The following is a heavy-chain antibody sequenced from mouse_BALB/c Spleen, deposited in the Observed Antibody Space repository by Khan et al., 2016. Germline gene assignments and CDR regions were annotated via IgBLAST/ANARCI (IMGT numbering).Heavy chain of an antibody. CDR1: GYSITSVYA. Sequence: EVKLEESGPGLVKPSQSLSLTCTVTGYSITSVYAWNWIRQFPGNTLEWMGYIAYSGAPSYNPSLRGRISITRDTSKNQFFLQLNSVTTEDTATYECVRGDANYGMDFWGQGTSVTVSS. CDR3: VRGDANYGMDF. V-gene: IGHV3-2*02. J-gene: IGHJ4*01. CDR2: IAYSGAP.